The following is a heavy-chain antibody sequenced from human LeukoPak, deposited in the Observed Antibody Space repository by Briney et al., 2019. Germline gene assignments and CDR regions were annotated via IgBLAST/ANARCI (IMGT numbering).Heavy chain of an antibody. CDR1: GGSISSSNYY. J-gene: IGHJ4*02. D-gene: IGHD6-19*01. Sequence: SETLSLTCTVSGGSISSSNYYWGWIRQPPRKGLEWIGSIYYSGSTYYTPSLKSRVTISIDSSKNQFSLKLNSVTAADTAVYYCARVGYSSGWLLRTPDYWGQGTLVTVSS. V-gene: IGHV4-39*07. CDR2: IYYSGST. CDR3: ARVGYSSGWLLRTPDY.